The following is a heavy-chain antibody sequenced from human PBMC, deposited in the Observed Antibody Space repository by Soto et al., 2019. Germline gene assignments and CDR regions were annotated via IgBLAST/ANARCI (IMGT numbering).Heavy chain of an antibody. J-gene: IGHJ4*02. CDR2: IILPFGTP. V-gene: IGHV1-69*13. Sequence: QVRLVQSEAEVKKPGSSVKVPCKASGGSFSNNAISWVRQAPGQGLEWMGVIILPFGTPNYAQTFQGRVTITADESMTTAYMELSGLRSEDTAVYYCARGPDYEGYFDYWGRGTLVTVSS. CDR1: GGSFSNNA. D-gene: IGHD4-17*01. CDR3: ARGPDYEGYFDY.